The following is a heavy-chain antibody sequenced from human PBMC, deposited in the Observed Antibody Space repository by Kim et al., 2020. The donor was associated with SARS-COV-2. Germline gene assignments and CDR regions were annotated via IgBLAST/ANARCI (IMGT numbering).Heavy chain of an antibody. CDR1: GGSISSYY. V-gene: IGHV4-59*08. J-gene: IGHJ6*02. Sequence: LETLSLTCTVSGGSISSYYWSWIRQPPGKGLEWIGYIYYSGSTNYNPSLKSRVTISVDTSKNQFSLKLSSVTAADTAVYYCARVVYSEYYYYYGMDVWGQATTVTVSS. CDR2: IYYSGST. D-gene: IGHD2-15*01. CDR3: ARVVYSEYYYYYGMDV.